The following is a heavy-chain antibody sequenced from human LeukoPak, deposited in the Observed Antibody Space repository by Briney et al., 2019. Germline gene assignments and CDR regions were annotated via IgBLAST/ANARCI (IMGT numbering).Heavy chain of an antibody. D-gene: IGHD3-3*01. Sequence: SDTLSLTCTVSGGSISSYYWSWIRQPPGKGLEWIGFIYYSGSTYYNPSLKSRVTISVDKSKNQFSLKLSSVTAADTAVYYCARDQTSFGVVTHYYYYYMDVWGKGTTVTVSS. J-gene: IGHJ6*03. CDR3: ARDQTSFGVVTHYYYYYMDV. V-gene: IGHV4-59*12. CDR2: IYYSGST. CDR1: GGSISSYY.